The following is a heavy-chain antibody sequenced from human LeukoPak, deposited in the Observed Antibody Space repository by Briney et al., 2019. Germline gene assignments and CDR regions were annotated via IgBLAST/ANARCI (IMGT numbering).Heavy chain of an antibody. CDR2: IKEDGGEA. Sequence: HPGGSLRLSCETSGFMFSSYWMTWVRQAPGKGLEWVANIKEDGGEANYVGSVKGRFTVSRDNAKQSLYLQMNSLRNEDTAVYYCLTEYLTEDTPAVFDYWGQGTLVTVSS. CDR3: LTEYLTEDTPAVFDY. D-gene: IGHD5-18*01. CDR1: GFMFSSYW. J-gene: IGHJ4*02. V-gene: IGHV3-7*01.